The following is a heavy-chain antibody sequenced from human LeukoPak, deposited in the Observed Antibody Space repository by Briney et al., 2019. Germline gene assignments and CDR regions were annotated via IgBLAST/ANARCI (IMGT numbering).Heavy chain of an antibody. V-gene: IGHV1-18*01. CDR1: GYTFTSYG. J-gene: IGHJ3*02. CDR3: ARGEVLGYDLTAFDI. Sequence: ASVKVSCKASGYTFTSYGISWVRQAAGQGLEWMGWISAYNGNTNYAQKLQGRVTMTTDTSTSTAYMELRSLRSDDTAVYYCARGEVLGYDLTAFDIWGQGTMVTVSS. CDR2: ISAYNGNT. D-gene: IGHD3-16*01.